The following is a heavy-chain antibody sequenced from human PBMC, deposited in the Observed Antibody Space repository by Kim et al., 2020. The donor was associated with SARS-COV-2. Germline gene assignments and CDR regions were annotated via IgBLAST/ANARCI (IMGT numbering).Heavy chain of an antibody. V-gene: IGHV3-64D*06. CDR2: TTRSGGGS. Sequence: GGSLRLSCSASGFIFSDYAIHWVRQAPGNGLGVVSATTRSGGGSFYPTSGEGRFTVSRDNSKNTLYLQMSSLRPEDTSVYYCVRYGRDYGAVHWGQGTLVTVSS. D-gene: IGHD2-21*01. CDR1: GFIFSDYA. J-gene: IGHJ4*02. CDR3: VRYGRDYGAVH.